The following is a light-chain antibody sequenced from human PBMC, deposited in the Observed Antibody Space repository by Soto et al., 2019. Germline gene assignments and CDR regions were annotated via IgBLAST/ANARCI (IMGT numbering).Light chain of an antibody. CDR3: QQYNSYPRT. CDR2: KAS. CDR1: QSISSW. Sequence: DIQMTQSPSTLSASVGDRVTITCRASQSISSWLAWYQQKPGKAPKLLIYKASSLESGVPSRFSGSGSGTEFTLTISSLQPDDCATYYCQQYNSYPRTFGGGTKVEMK. J-gene: IGKJ4*01. V-gene: IGKV1-5*03.